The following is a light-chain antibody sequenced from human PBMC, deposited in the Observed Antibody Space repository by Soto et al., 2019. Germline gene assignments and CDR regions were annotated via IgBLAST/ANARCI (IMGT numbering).Light chain of an antibody. CDR2: GAS. CDR1: QSVTSNY. J-gene: IGKJ1*01. V-gene: IGKV3-20*01. Sequence: EVELTQSPGTLSLSPGDTATLSCGASQSVTSNYLAWYQQKAGQPPRLLIYGASTRASGIPDRFSGSGSGTGFTPTIDRLEPEDFEVYYCQQYGTSPRTFGRRTKVEIK. CDR3: QQYGTSPRT.